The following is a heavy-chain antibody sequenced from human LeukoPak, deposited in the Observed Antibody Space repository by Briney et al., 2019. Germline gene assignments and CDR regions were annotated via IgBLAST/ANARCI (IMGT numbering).Heavy chain of an antibody. CDR1: GYTFTGYY. J-gene: IGHJ4*02. D-gene: IGHD4-23*01. V-gene: IGHV1-2*02. CDR3: ARGHTGANSKTYLY. Sequence: ASVKVSCKASGYTFTGYYMHWVRQAPGQGLEWMGWISPSSGGTSYAQNFQGRVTMTGDTSISTAYMELSGLRSDDTALYYCARGHTGANSKTYLYWGQGTLVTVSS. CDR2: ISPSSGGT.